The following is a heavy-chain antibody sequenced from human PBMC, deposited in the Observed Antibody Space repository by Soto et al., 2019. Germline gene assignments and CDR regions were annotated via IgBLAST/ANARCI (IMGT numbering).Heavy chain of an antibody. CDR2: IYHSGST. CDR3: DRSADDYGGELRMVFDY. J-gene: IGHJ4*02. D-gene: IGHD5-12*01. Sequence: SETLSLTCAVSGYSISSGYYWGWIRQPPGKGLEWIGSIYHSGSTYYNPSLKSRVTISVDTSKNQFSLKLSSVTAADTAGYYCDRSADDYGGELRMVFDYWGQGTLLTVSS. CDR1: GYSISSGYY. V-gene: IGHV4-38-2*01.